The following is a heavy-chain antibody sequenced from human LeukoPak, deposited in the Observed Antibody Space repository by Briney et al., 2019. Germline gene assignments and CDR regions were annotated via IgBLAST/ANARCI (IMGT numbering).Heavy chain of an antibody. V-gene: IGHV1-24*01. Sequence: GASVKVSCKVSGDTLTELSMHWVRQAPGKGLEWMGGLDPEDGEKIYAQKFQGRVTMTEDTSTDTAYMELSSLRSEDTAVYYCAIGGYYYDSSGYYSYYFDYWGQGTLVTVSS. CDR2: LDPEDGEK. J-gene: IGHJ4*02. D-gene: IGHD3-22*01. CDR1: GDTLTELS. CDR3: AIGGYYYDSSGYYSYYFDY.